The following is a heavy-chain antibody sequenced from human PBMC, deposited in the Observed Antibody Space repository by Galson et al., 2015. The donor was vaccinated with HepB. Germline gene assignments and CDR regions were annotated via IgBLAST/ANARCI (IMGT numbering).Heavy chain of an antibody. J-gene: IGHJ6*03. CDR2: INAGNGNT. Sequence: SVKVSCKASGYTFTSYAMHWVRQAPGQRLEWMGWINAGNGNTKYSQKFQGRVTITRDTSASTAYMELSSLRSEDTAVYYCARDRSSSWYYYYYMDVWGKGTTVTVSS. V-gene: IGHV1-3*01. D-gene: IGHD6-13*01. CDR1: GYTFTSYA. CDR3: ARDRSSSWYYYYYMDV.